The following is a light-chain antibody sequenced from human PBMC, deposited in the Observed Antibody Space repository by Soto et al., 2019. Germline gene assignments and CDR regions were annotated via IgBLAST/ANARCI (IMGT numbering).Light chain of an antibody. V-gene: IGLV1-47*01. J-gene: IGLJ2*01. Sequence: QSVLTQPPSASGTPGQRVTISCSGSSSNIGSNYVYWYQQLPGTAPKLLIYRNNQRPSGVPDRFSGSESGPSASLAISGVRSEDEADYYCTAWDDTLRGPLFGGGTKVTVL. CDR2: RNN. CDR1: SSNIGSNY. CDR3: TAWDDTLRGPL.